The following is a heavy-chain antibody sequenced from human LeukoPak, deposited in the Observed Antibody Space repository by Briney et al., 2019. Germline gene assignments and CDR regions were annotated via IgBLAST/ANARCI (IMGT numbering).Heavy chain of an antibody. D-gene: IGHD2-15*01. J-gene: IGHJ4*02. CDR3: ARDVGGFFDY. CDR2: ISGSGKNI. V-gene: IGHV3-21*01. Sequence: GGSLRLSCAASGFTFSSYAMSWVRQAPGKGLERVSSISGSGKNIYYADSVKGRFIISRDNAKNSLYLQMNSLRVEDTAVYYCARDVGGFFDYWGQGILVTVSS. CDR1: GFTFSSYA.